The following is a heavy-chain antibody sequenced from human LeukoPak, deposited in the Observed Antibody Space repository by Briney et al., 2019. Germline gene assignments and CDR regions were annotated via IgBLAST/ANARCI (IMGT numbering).Heavy chain of an antibody. CDR3: AREAYSSSHFDY. V-gene: IGHV3-30*02. J-gene: IGHJ4*02. Sequence: PGGSLRLSCAASGFTFSSSGMHWVRQAPGKGLEWVAFIRYDGSNKYYADSVKGRFTISRDNAKNSLYLQMNSLRAEDTAVYYCAREAYSSSHFDYWGQGTLVTVSS. D-gene: IGHD6-6*01. CDR2: IRYDGSNK. CDR1: GFTFSSSG.